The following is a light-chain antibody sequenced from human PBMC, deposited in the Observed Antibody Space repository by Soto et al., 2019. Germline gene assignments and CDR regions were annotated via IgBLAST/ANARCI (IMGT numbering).Light chain of an antibody. V-gene: IGKV3D-20*02. CDR1: QSVSSSY. J-gene: IGKJ5*01. CDR2: GAS. CDR3: QQRSNWPPIT. Sequence: IVLTQSPGTLSLSPGERATLSCRASQSVSSSYLAWYQQKPGQAPRLLIYGASSRATGIPDRFSGSGSGTDFTLTISSLEPEDFAVYHCQQRSNWPPITFGQGTRLEIK.